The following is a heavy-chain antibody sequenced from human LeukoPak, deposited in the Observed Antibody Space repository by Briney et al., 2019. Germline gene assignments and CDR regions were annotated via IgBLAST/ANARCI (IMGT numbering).Heavy chain of an antibody. J-gene: IGHJ4*02. CDR3: ASNYGSGSYYTGIAY. D-gene: IGHD3-10*01. V-gene: IGHV3-21*04. CDR2: ISSSRSYI. Sequence: GGSLRLSCAASGFTFSSYSMNGVRQAPGKGLEWGSAISSSRSYIYYADSVKGRFTISRDNAKNSLYLQMNSLRAEDTALYYCASNYGSGSYYTGIAYWGQGTLVTVSS. CDR1: GFTFSSYS.